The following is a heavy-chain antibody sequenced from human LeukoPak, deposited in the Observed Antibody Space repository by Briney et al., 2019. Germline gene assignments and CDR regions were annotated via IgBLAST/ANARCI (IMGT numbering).Heavy chain of an antibody. CDR1: GFTFSDYY. CDR2: ISSSGSTI. J-gene: IGHJ1*01. CDR3: ARMADSSGYYGGIEYFQH. Sequence: PGGSLRLSCAASGFTFSDYYMSWIRQAPGKGLEWVSYISSSGSTIYYADSVKGRFTISRDNAKNSLYLQMNSLRAEDTAVYYCARMADSSGYYGGIEYFQHWGQGTLVTVSS. D-gene: IGHD3-22*01. V-gene: IGHV3-11*01.